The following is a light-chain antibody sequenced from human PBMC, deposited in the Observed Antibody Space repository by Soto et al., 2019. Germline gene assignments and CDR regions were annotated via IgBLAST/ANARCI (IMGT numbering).Light chain of an antibody. CDR1: SSDVGGYNY. J-gene: IGLJ2*01. Sequence: QAVVTQPASVSGSPGQSITISCTGTSSDVGGYNYVSWYQQHPGKAPKLMIYDVSNRPSGVSNRFSGSKSGNTASLTISGLQAEDEADYYCSSYTSSYVVFGGGTKVTVL. CDR3: SSYTSSYVV. CDR2: DVS. V-gene: IGLV2-14*01.